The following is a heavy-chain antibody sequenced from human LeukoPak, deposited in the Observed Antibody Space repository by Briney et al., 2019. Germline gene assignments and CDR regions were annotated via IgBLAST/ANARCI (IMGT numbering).Heavy chain of an antibody. CDR2: INAGDGYT. D-gene: IGHD6-19*01. CDR3: ARQSVIAVAARYFDL. V-gene: IGHV1-3*01. J-gene: IGHJ2*01. CDR1: GYTFSSYA. Sequence: GASVKVSCKASGYTFSSYAIHWVRQAPGQRPEWMGWINAGDGYTKYSQDFQGRVTFTRDTSATTVYMELSSLRSEDTALYYCARQSVIAVAARYFDLWGRGTLVTVSS.